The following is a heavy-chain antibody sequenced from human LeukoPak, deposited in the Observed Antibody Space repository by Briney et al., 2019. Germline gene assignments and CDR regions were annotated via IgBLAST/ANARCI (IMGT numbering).Heavy chain of an antibody. CDR3: AKFGLPYSIDL. CDR2: IRPDGSAV. CDR1: GFSIHQIS. J-gene: IGHJ3*01. V-gene: IGHV3-7*01. Sequence: GGSLRLSCKASGFSIHQISMSWVRQAPVKGLEWVASIRPDGSAVFYVDSVKGRFTFSRDNAKNSLDLQMNSLRAEDTALYYCAKFGLPYSIDLWGQGTMVTVSS. D-gene: IGHD3/OR15-3a*01.